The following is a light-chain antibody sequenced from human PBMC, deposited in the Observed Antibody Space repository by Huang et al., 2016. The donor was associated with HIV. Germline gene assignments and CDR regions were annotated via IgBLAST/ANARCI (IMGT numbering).Light chain of an antibody. V-gene: IGKV2-30*02. CDR1: QTLVHTDGNTY. J-gene: IGKJ1*01. CDR2: KVS. CDR3: MQGTHWPPGT. Sequence: DVIMTQSPLLLPVTLGQPAAISCRSSQTLVHTDGNTYLNWFLQRPGQSPRRLIYKVSNRDSVVPDRFTGSGSGIEFTLTISRVEAEDVGIYYCMQGTHWPPGTFGQGTNMEIK.